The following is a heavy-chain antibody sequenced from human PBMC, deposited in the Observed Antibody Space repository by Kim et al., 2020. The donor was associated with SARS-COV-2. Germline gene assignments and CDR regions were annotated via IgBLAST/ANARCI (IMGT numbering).Heavy chain of an antibody. CDR2: ISGSGGST. Sequence: GGSLRLSCAASGFTFSSYAMSWVRQAPGKGLEWVSAISGSGGSTYYADSVKGRFTISRDNSKNTLYLQMNSLRAEDTAVYYCAKDSGIAVAGMGDAFDIWGQGTMVTVSS. D-gene: IGHD6-19*01. J-gene: IGHJ3*02. CDR3: AKDSGIAVAGMGDAFDI. V-gene: IGHV3-23*01. CDR1: GFTFSSYA.